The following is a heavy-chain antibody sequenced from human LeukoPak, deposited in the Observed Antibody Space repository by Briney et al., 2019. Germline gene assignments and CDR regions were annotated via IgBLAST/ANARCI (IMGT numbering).Heavy chain of an antibody. CDR3: ARHRLVGATWGMDY. D-gene: IGHD1-26*01. CDR1: GFTFSSYS. V-gene: IGHV3-21*01. CDR2: ISSSSTYI. Sequence: GGSLRLSCAASGFTFSSYSMNWVRQAPGEGLEWVSSISSSSTYIYYTDSVKGRFTISRDNAKNSLYLQVNSLTVEDTAVYYCARHRLVGATWGMDYWGQGTLVTVSS. J-gene: IGHJ4*02.